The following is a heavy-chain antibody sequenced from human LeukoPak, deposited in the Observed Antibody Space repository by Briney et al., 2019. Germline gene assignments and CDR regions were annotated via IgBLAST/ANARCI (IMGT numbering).Heavy chain of an antibody. V-gene: IGHV3-20*04. CDR3: ASPGSGWYYFDY. Sequence: GGSLRLSCAASGFNFDDFSMTWVRQAPGKGLEWVSGMHSNGADTGYADSVKGRFTTSRDNSKNTLYLQMNSLRAEDTAVYYCASPGSGWYYFDYWGQGTLVTVSS. J-gene: IGHJ4*02. CDR1: GFNFDDFS. D-gene: IGHD6-19*01. CDR2: MHSNGADT.